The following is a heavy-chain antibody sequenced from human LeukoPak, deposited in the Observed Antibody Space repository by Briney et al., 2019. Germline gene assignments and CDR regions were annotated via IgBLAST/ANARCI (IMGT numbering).Heavy chain of an antibody. V-gene: IGHV3-74*01. CDR3: ARDGIYGDYGH. CDR2: INSDGSST. CDR1: GFTFISYW. D-gene: IGHD4-17*01. Sequence: GSLRLSCAASGFTFISYWMHWVRQAPGKGLVWVSRINSDGSSTSYADSVKGRFTISRDNAKNTLYLQMNSLRAEDTAAYYCARDGIYGDYGHWGQGTLVTVSS. J-gene: IGHJ4*02.